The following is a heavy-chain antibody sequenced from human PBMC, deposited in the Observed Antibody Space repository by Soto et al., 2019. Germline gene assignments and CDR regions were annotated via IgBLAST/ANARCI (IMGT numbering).Heavy chain of an antibody. Sequence: QVRLVQSGAEVKKPGSSVKVSCKASGGTFIESAISWVRQAPGQGLEWMGGIIPIFRAPDYAQKFQGRVTITADDPTSTAYMELSGLRSEDTAMYYCARDKGRLQLGGNYYYIMDVWGQGTTVIVSS. CDR1: GGTFIESA. D-gene: IGHD1-1*01. CDR3: ARDKGRLQLGGNYYYIMDV. V-gene: IGHV1-69*12. J-gene: IGHJ6*02. CDR2: IIPIFRAP.